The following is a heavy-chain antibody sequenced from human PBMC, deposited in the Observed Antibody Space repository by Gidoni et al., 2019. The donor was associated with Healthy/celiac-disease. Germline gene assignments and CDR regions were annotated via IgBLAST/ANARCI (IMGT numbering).Heavy chain of an antibody. CDR2: IIPIFGTA. J-gene: IGHJ2*01. CDR1: GGTFSSYA. Sequence: QVQLVQSGAAVKKPGSSVKVSCKASGGTFSSYAISWVRQAPGQGLEWMGGIIPIFGTANYAQKFQGRVTITADESTSTAYMELSSLRSEDTAVYYCARVADYGDTTNWYFDLWGRGTLVTVSS. CDR3: ARVADYGDTTNWYFDL. D-gene: IGHD4-17*01. V-gene: IGHV1-69*01.